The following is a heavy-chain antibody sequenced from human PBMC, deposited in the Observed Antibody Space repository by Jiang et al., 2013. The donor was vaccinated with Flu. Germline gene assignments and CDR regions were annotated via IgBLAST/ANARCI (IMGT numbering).Heavy chain of an antibody. V-gene: IGHV2-5*01. CDR1: GFSLSTSGVG. Sequence: KPTQTLTLTCTFSGFSLSTSGVGVGWIRQPPGKALEWLALIYWNDDKRYSPSLKSRLTITKDTSKNQVVLTMTNMDPVDTATYYCAHLDRPHPLYYFDYWGQGTLVTVSS. D-gene: IGHD1-1*01. CDR3: AHLDRPHPLYYFDY. J-gene: IGHJ4*02. CDR2: IYWNDDK.